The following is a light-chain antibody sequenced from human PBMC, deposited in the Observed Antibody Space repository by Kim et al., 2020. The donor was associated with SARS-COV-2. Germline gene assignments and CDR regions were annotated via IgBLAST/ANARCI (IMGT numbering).Light chain of an antibody. V-gene: IGKV1-5*01. Sequence: DIQMTQSPSTLSASVGDRVTITCRASQSINSWLAWYQQKPGKAPKLLLSDASNLESGVPSRFSGSGSGTEFTLTISSLQPDDFATYYCQQYDTYSTFGQGTKVDIK. J-gene: IGKJ3*01. CDR3: QQYDTYST. CDR1: QSINSW. CDR2: DAS.